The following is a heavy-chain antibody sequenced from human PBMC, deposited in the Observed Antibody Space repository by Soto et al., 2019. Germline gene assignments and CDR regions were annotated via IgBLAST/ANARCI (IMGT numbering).Heavy chain of an antibody. CDR1: GFTLRTFT. V-gene: IGHV3-23*01. D-gene: IGHD3-9*01. CDR2: IIGGDGDK. J-gene: IGHJ5*01. CDR3: AKDRDPDGIWTFDS. Sequence: VQLLEHGGQLVQPGESLRLSCAASGFTLRTFTMNWVRQAPGKGLEWVSGIIGGDGDKFYSDSVKGRFTISRDNSKDMLFLQMSSLRVDDTAVYYCAKDRDPDGIWTFDSWGQGTLVTVSS.